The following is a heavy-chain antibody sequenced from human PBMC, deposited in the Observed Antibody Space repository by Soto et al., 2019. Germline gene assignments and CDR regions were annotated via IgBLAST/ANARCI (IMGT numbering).Heavy chain of an antibody. CDR3: ARDLSEYSPWPHDV. D-gene: IGHD5-12*01. CDR2: IWYDGSNK. V-gene: IGHV3-33*01. J-gene: IGHJ6*02. Sequence: QVQLVESGGGVVQPGRSLRLSCAASGFTFSSYGMHWVRQAPGKGLEWVAVIWYDGSNKYYADSVKGRFTISRDNSKNTLYLQVNSLRAEDTAVYYCARDLSEYSPWPHDVWGQGTTVTVSS. CDR1: GFTFSSYG.